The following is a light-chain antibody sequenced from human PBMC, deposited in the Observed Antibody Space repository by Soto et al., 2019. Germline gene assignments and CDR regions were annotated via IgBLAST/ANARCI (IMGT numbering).Light chain of an antibody. J-gene: IGKJ5*01. CDR2: GAC. CDR3: QQYNSWPIT. Sequence: EIVMTQSPATLSVSPGESATLSCRASQNINSDLAWYVQKPGQAPRRVIYGACTWATDVPPRFTGSGSGTEFTPTISGLQSEDFGVYDCQQYNSWPITFGGGKRL. CDR1: QNINSD. V-gene: IGKV3D-15*01.